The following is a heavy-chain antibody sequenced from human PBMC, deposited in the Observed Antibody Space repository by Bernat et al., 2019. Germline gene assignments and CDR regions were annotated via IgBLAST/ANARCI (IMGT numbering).Heavy chain of an antibody. CDR2: ISYDGSNK. CDR3: AKVLNYYAHDLWDAFDI. J-gene: IGHJ3*02. D-gene: IGHD3-10*01. Sequence: VQLVESGGGLVQPGGSLRLSCAASGFTFSSYSMHWVRQAPGKGLEWVAVISYDGSNKYYADSVKGRFTISRDNSKNTLYLQMNSLRAEDTAVYYCAKVLNYYAHDLWDAFDIWGQGTMVTVSS. CDR1: GFTFSSYS. V-gene: IGHV3-30*18.